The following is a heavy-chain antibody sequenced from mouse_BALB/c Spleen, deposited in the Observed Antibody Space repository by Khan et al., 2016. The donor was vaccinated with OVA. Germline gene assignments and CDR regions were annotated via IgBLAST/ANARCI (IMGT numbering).Heavy chain of an antibody. J-gene: IGHJ4*01. V-gene: IGHV2-3*01. Sequence: QVQLKESGPGLVAPSHSLSITCTVSGFSLTSYCVSWVRQPPGKGLEWLGVIWGDGNTNFHSVIRSSLTISKDNSKSQVFLKLNSIQTDDTATYYCAKDRGYYAVDFWGQGTSVTVSA. CDR2: IWGDGNT. CDR1: GFSLTSYC. CDR3: AKDRGYYAVDF.